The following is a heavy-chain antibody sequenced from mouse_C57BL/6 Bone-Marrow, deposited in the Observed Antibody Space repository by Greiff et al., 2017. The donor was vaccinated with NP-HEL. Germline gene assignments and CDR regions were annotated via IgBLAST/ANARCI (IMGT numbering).Heavy chain of an antibody. CDR3: ARHGNYVPFDY. Sequence: EVKVIESGGGLVQPGGSLKLSCAASGFTFSDYYMYWVRQTPEKRLEWVAYISNGGGSTYYPDTVKGRFTISRDNAKNTLYLQMSRLKSEDTAMYYCARHGNYVPFDYWGQGTTLTVSS. V-gene: IGHV5-12*01. CDR1: GFTFSDYY. CDR2: ISNGGGST. J-gene: IGHJ2*01. D-gene: IGHD2-1*01.